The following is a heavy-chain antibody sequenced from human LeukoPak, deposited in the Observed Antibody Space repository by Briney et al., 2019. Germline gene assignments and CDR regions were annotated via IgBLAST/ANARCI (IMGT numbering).Heavy chain of an antibody. Sequence: SETLSLTCAVYGGSFSGYYWSWIRQPPGKGLEWIGEINHSGGTNYNPSLKSRVTISVDTSKNQFSLRLSSVTAADTAVYYCARHAYSSSLVMALNYYYYMDVWGKGTTVTVSS. V-gene: IGHV4-34*01. CDR3: ARHAYSSSLVMALNYYYYMDV. CDR1: GGSFSGYY. J-gene: IGHJ6*03. D-gene: IGHD6-6*01. CDR2: INHSGGT.